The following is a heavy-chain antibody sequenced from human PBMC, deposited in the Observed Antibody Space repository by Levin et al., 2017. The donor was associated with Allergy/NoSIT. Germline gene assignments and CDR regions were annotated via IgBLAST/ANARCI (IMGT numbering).Heavy chain of an antibody. CDR3: AKGELPNYYDTSAYYSSFDY. V-gene: IGHV3-30*18. CDR2: ISYDGSNK. D-gene: IGHD3-22*01. CDR1: GFTFSSYG. J-gene: IGHJ4*02. Sequence: GESLKISCAPSGFTFSSYGMHWVRQAPGKGLEWVAVISYDGSNKNYADSVKGRFTISRDNSKNTLYLQMNSLRAEDTAVYYCAKGELPNYYDTSAYYSSFDYWGQGTLVTVSS.